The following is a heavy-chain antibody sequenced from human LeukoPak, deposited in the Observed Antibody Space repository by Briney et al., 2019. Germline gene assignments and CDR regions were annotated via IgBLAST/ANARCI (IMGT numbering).Heavy chain of an antibody. D-gene: IGHD5-18*01. J-gene: IGHJ4*02. Sequence: GASVKVSCKASGYTFTSYAMNWVRQAPGQGLEWMGWINTNTGNPTYAQGFTGRFVFSLDTSVSTAYLQISSLKAEDTAVYYCAREDLRGYSYGFDYWGQGTLVAASS. CDR1: GYTFTSYA. V-gene: IGHV7-4-1*02. CDR3: AREDLRGYSYGFDY. CDR2: INTNTGNP.